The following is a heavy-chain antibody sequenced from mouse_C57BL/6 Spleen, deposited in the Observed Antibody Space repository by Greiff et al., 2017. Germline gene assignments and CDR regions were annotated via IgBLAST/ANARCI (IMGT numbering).Heavy chain of an antibody. Sequence: VQRVESGAELARPGASVKLSCKASGYTFTSYGISWVQQRTGQGLEWIGEIYPRSGNTYYNEKFKGKATLTADKSSSTAYMELRSLTSEDSAVYFCARFTTVVADAMDYWGQGTSVTVSS. CDR3: ARFTTVVADAMDY. J-gene: IGHJ4*01. D-gene: IGHD1-1*01. CDR1: GYTFTSYG. CDR2: IYPRSGNT. V-gene: IGHV1-81*01.